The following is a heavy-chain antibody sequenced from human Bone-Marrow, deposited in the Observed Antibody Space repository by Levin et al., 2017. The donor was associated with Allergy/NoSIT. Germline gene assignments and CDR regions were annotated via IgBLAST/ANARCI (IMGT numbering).Heavy chain of an antibody. Sequence: GESLKISCQGSGYSFASYWIAWVRQMPGKGLEWMGIIYPSDSDTRYSPSFQGQVTISADMSINTAYLQWNSLQASDTAMYYCARYCSGGSCLERWIAYWGQGTLVTVSS. CDR1: GYSFASYW. CDR3: ARYCSGGSCLERWIAY. J-gene: IGHJ4*02. CDR2: IYPSDSDT. D-gene: IGHD2-15*01. V-gene: IGHV5-51*01.